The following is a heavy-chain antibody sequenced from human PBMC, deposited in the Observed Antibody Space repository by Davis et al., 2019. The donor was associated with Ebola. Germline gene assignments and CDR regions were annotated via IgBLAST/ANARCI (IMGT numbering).Heavy chain of an antibody. CDR3: ARMSKAVYAWDVDY. CDR2: IHPADSDT. J-gene: IGHJ4*02. D-gene: IGHD6-6*01. Sequence: GESLKISCTGSGYTFTSYWIGWVRQMPGKGLEWMGSIHPADSDTKYSPSFRGQVTISADIKTAYLQWGSLKDSDTAIYYCARMSKAVYAWDVDYWGQGTVVTVSS. V-gene: IGHV5-51*01. CDR1: GYTFTSYW.